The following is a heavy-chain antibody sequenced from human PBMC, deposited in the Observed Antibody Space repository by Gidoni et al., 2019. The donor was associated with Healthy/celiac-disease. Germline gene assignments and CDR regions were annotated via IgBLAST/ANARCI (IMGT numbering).Heavy chain of an antibody. J-gene: IGHJ4*02. CDR3: ATLGRGSGRLYNFDY. Sequence: QVQLVQSGAEVKKPGASVTVSCKASGYTFTGYYMHWVRQAPGQGLEWMGWINPNSGGTNYAQKFQGRVTMTRDTSISTAYMELSRLRSDDTAVYYCATLGRGSGRLYNFDYWGQGTLVTVSS. CDR2: INPNSGGT. V-gene: IGHV1-2*02. CDR1: GYTFTGYY. D-gene: IGHD1-26*01.